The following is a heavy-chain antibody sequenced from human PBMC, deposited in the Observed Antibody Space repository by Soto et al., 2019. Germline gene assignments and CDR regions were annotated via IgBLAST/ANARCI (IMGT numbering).Heavy chain of an antibody. Sequence: QLQLQESGPGLVKPSETLSLTCTVSGGSISSSSYYWGWIRQPPGKGLEWIGSIYYSGSTYYNPSLKSRVTISVDTSKNQFSLKLSSVTAADPAVYYCASPSDGDPYYFDYWGQGTLVTVSS. CDR3: ASPSDGDPYYFDY. J-gene: IGHJ4*02. CDR1: GGSISSSSYY. D-gene: IGHD4-17*01. V-gene: IGHV4-39*01. CDR2: IYYSGST.